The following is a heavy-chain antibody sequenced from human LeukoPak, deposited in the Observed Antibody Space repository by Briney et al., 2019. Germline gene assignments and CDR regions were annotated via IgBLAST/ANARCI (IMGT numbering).Heavy chain of an antibody. D-gene: IGHD3-22*01. Sequence: PSETLSLTCTVSGGSISSSRYYWSWIPQPPGKGLEWIGEINHSGSTNYNPSPKSRVTISVDTSKNQVSLKLSSVTAADTAVYYCARGRDYYDSSALSYWGQGNLVTVSS. CDR1: GGSISSSRYY. J-gene: IGHJ4*02. CDR3: ARGRDYYDSSALSY. CDR2: INHSGST. V-gene: IGHV4-39*07.